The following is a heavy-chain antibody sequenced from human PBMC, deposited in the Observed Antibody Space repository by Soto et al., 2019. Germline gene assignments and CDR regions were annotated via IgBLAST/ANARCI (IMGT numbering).Heavy chain of an antibody. Sequence: QVQLVQSGAEVKKPGSSVKVSCKASGGTFSSYAISWVRQAPGQGLEWMGGIIPIFGTANYAQKFQGRVTITADEFTRTDYMELSSLRSEDTAVYYWARDPSRQYSSGCTFSNWGQGTLVTVSS. D-gene: IGHD3-22*01. CDR3: ARDPSRQYSSGCTFSN. CDR1: GGTFSSYA. V-gene: IGHV1-69*01. J-gene: IGHJ4*02. CDR2: IIPIFGTA.